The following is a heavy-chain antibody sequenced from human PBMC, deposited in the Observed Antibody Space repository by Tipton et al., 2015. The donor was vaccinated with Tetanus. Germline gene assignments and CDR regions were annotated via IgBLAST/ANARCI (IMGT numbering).Heavy chain of an antibody. D-gene: IGHD2-15*01. J-gene: IGHJ4*02. V-gene: IGHV3-33*01. CDR1: GFIFSSYG. Sequence: SLRLSCAVSGFIFSSYGIHWVRQAPGKGLEWVAVSWYDGTDKYYADSVKGRSTISRDNSKNTLYLQMNSLRAEDTAVYYCAREADCSGGSCFSGDFDNWGQGTQVTVSS. CDR3: AREADCSGGSCFSGDFDN. CDR2: SWYDGTDK.